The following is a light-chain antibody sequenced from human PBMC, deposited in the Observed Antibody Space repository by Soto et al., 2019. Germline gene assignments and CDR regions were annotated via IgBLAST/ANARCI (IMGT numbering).Light chain of an antibody. J-gene: IGKJ3*01. CDR2: AAS. CDR3: QQYYSYPLT. CDR1: QGISSY. Sequence: AIRMTQSPSSFSASTGDRVTVTCRASQGISSYLVWYQQKPGKAPKLLIYAASTLQSGVPSRFSGSGSGTDYTLTISSLQSEDFATYYCQQYYSYPLTFGPGTKVDIK. V-gene: IGKV1-8*01.